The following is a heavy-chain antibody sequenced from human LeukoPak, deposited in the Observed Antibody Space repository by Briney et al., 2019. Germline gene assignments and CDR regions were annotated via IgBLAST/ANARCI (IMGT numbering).Heavy chain of an antibody. J-gene: IGHJ4*02. CDR1: GFTFSSYA. CDR2: ISYDGSNK. CDR3: ARLISTGSYTTDF. V-gene: IGHV3-30-3*01. Sequence: GGSLRLSCAASGFTFSSYAMHWVRQAPGKGLEWVAVISYDGSNKYYADSVKGRFTISRDNSKKTLFLQMSGLRTEDTAVYYCARLISTGSYTTDFWGQGTLVTVSS. D-gene: IGHD3-9*01.